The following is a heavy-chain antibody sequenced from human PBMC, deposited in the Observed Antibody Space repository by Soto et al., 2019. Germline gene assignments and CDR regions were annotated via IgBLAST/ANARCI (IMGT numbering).Heavy chain of an antibody. CDR2: IIPIFGTA. J-gene: IGHJ4*02. CDR1: GGTFSSYA. Sequence: QVQLVQSGAEVKKPGSSVKVSCKASGGTFSSYAISWVRQAPGQGLEWMGGIIPIFGTANYAQKFPGRVTITADESTRTAYMGLSSLRCEDTAVYYCARGLYQPLQGMFDYWGQGTLVTVSS. CDR3: ARGLYQPLQGMFDY. V-gene: IGHV1-69*12. D-gene: IGHD2-2*01.